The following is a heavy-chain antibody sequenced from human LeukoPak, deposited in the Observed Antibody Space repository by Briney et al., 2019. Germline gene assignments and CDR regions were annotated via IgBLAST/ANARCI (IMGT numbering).Heavy chain of an antibody. CDR3: ARDRNTDFWSGYYTNYCDY. CDR2: INSDGSRT. CDR1: GFTFSRYW. J-gene: IGHJ4*02. V-gene: IGHV3-74*01. D-gene: IGHD3-3*01. Sequence: GSLRLSCEASGFTFSRYWMHWVRQAPGKGLVWVSRINSDGSRTTYADSVRGRFTISRDNAKNSLYLQMNSLRAEDTAVYYCARDRNTDFWSGYYTNYCDYWGQGTLVTVSS.